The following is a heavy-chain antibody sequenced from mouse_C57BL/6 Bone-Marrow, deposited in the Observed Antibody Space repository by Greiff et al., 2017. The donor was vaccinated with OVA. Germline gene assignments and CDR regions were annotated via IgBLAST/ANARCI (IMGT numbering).Heavy chain of an antibody. V-gene: IGHV1-4*01. CDR3: ASHDYGSSYKDFDV. CDR2: INPSSGYT. Sequence: VQLQQSGAELARPGASVKMSCKASGYTFTSYTMHWVKQRPGQGLEWIGYINPSSGYTKYNQKFKDKATLTADKSSSTAYMQLSSLTSEDSAVYYCASHDYGSSYKDFDVWGTGTTVTVSS. J-gene: IGHJ1*03. CDR1: GYTFTSYT. D-gene: IGHD1-1*01.